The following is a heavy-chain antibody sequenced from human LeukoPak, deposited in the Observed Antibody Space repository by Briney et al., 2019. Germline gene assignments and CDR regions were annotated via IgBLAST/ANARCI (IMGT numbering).Heavy chain of an antibody. CDR1: GGTFSSYA. Sequence: SVKVSCKASGGTFSSYAISWVRQAPGQGLEWMGGIIPIFGTANYAQKFQGRVTITTDECTSTAYMELSSLRSEDTAVYYCACLGGSTIFGGGNGFDPWGQGTLVTVSS. J-gene: IGHJ5*02. CDR3: ACLGGSTIFGGGNGFDP. V-gene: IGHV1-69*05. D-gene: IGHD3-3*01. CDR2: IIPIFGTA.